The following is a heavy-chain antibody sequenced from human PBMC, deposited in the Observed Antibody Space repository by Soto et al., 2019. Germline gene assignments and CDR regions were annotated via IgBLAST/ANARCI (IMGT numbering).Heavy chain of an antibody. D-gene: IGHD2-8*01. J-gene: IGHJ4*02. Sequence: QVQLQESGPGLVKPSETLSLTCTVSGGSISSYYWSWIRQPPGKGLEWIGYIYYSGSTNYNPSLKSRVTISVDTSKNQFPLRLSSVTAADTAVYYCARGGRWSSPGGDYWGQGTLITVSS. V-gene: IGHV4-59*01. CDR1: GGSISSYY. CDR3: ARGGRWSSPGGDY. CDR2: IYYSGST.